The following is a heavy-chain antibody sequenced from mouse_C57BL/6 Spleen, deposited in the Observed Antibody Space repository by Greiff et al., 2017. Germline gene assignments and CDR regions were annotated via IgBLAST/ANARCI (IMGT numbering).Heavy chain of an antibody. CDR2: INPSTGGT. J-gene: IGHJ3*01. Sequence: EVQLQQSGPELVKPGASVKISCKASGYSFTGYYMNWVKQSPEKSLEWIGEINPSTGGTTYNQKFKAKATLTVDQSSSTAYMQLKSLTSEDSAVYYCARSYGSSYDGFAYWGQGTLVTVSA. CDR3: ARSYGSSYDGFAY. V-gene: IGHV1-42*01. D-gene: IGHD1-1*01. CDR1: GYSFTGYY.